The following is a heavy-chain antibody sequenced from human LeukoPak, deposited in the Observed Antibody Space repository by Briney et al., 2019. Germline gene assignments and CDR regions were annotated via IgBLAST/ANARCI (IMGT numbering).Heavy chain of an antibody. CDR3: AGGDGGGIMITFGGVIVIGAFDI. CDR1: GGTFSSYA. J-gene: IGHJ3*02. Sequence: GASVKVSCKASGGTFSSYAISWVRQAPGQGLEWMGGIIPIFGTASYAQKFQGRVTMTRDTSTSTVYMELSSLRSEDTAVYYCAGGDGGGIMITFGGVIVIGAFDIWGQGTMVTVSS. D-gene: IGHD3-16*02. V-gene: IGHV1-69*05. CDR2: IIPIFGTA.